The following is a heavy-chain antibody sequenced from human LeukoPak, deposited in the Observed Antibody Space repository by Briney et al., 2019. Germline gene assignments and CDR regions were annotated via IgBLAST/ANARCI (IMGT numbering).Heavy chain of an antibody. J-gene: IGHJ4*02. CDR2: IYYSGST. CDR3: ARAPYYYDSSGYDY. CDR1: GGSISSYY. Sequence: PSETLSLTCTVSGGSISSYYWSWIRQPPGKGLEGIGYIYYSGSTNYNPSLKSRVTISVDTSKNQFSLKLSSVTAADTAVYYCARAPYYYDSSGYDYWGQGTLVTVSS. V-gene: IGHV4-59*01. D-gene: IGHD3-22*01.